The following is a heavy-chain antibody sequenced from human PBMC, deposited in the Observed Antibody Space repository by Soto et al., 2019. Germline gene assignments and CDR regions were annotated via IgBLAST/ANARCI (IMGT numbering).Heavy chain of an antibody. CDR1: GGSISSYY. J-gene: IGHJ4*02. D-gene: IGHD6-19*01. V-gene: IGHV4-59*01. CDR3: ARVYSSGWWSPFDY. Sequence: PSETLSLTCTVSGGSISSYYWSWIRQPPGKGLEWIGYIYYSGSANYNPSLKSRVTISVDTSKNQFSLKLSSVTAADTAVYYCARVYSSGWWSPFDYWGQGTLVTVSS. CDR2: IYYSGSA.